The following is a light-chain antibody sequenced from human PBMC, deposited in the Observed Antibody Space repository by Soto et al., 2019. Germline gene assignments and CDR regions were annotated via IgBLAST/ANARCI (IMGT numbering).Light chain of an antibody. V-gene: IGLV2-14*03. J-gene: IGLJ1*01. Sequence: QSALTQPASVSGSPGQSITISCTGASSDVGGFDHVSWYQQHPGKVPRLLFYDVSSRPSGVSDRFSGSKSGNTASLTISGLQAEDEADYYCNSFTTTNTYVFGTGTKVTVL. CDR1: SSDVGGFDH. CDR2: DVS. CDR3: NSFTTTNTYV.